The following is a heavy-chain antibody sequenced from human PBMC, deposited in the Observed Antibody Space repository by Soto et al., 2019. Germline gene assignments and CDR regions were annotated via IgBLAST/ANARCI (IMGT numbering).Heavy chain of an antibody. CDR3: ARGSFAMATPTPLAF. Sequence: QVHLQESGPGLVKPSETLSLTCTVSGGSISTYYWGWIRQPPGKGLEWIGYIYYSGTTNYNPSLNTPVTLSVHMSTNQFSLNLSSLTAADTSLYYCARGSFAMATPTPLAFWGQRTLVTVSS. V-gene: IGHV4-59*01. D-gene: IGHD5-12*01. J-gene: IGHJ4*02. CDR1: GGSISTYY. CDR2: IYYSGTT.